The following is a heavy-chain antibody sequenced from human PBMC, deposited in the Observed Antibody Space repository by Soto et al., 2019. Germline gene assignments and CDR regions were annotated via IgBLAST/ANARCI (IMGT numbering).Heavy chain of an antibody. V-gene: IGHV3-7*01. CDR3: ARDIGYSYFDY. J-gene: IGHJ4*02. CDR1: GFSFRNYW. D-gene: IGHD2-15*01. Sequence: EVQLVESGGDLVQPGGSLRLSWAVSGFSFRNYWMSCVRQAPGKWLEWVANINHDGSEQNFLDSVKGRFTISRDNGKNSLFLQMNSLRAEDTAVYYCARDIGYSYFDYWGQGTLVTVSS. CDR2: INHDGSEQ.